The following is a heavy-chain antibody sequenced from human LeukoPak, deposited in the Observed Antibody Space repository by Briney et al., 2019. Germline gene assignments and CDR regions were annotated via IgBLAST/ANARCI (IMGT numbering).Heavy chain of an antibody. CDR3: AAAEMATISY. V-gene: IGHV3-33*01. CDR2: IWYDGSNK. Sequence: PGRSLRLSCAASGFTFSSYGMHWVRQAPGKGLEWVAVIWYDGSNKYYADSVKGRFTIYRDNSKNTLYLQMNSLRAEDTAVYYCAAAEMATISYWGQGTLVTVSS. D-gene: IGHD5-24*01. CDR1: GFTFSSYG. J-gene: IGHJ4*01.